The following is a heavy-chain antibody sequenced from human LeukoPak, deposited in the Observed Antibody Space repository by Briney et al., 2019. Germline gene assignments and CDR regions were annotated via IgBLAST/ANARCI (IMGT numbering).Heavy chain of an antibody. J-gene: IGHJ4*02. Sequence: GGSLRLSCAASGFTVTSNYMSWVRQAPGKGLEWVANIKKDGSEKYYVDSVKGRFTISRDNAKNSLYLQMNSLRAEDTAVYYCARDLYRIVVVPHYFDYWGQGTLVTVSS. CDR1: GFTVTSNY. CDR3: ARDLYRIVVVPHYFDY. V-gene: IGHV3-7*01. CDR2: IKKDGSEK. D-gene: IGHD3-22*01.